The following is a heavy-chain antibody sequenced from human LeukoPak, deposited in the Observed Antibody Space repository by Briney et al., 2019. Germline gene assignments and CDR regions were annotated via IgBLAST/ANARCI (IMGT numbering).Heavy chain of an antibody. CDR1: GYTFTSYD. D-gene: IGHD4-17*01. Sequence: GASVKVSCKASGYTFTSYDINWVRQATGQGREWMGWMNPNSGNTGYAQKFQGRVTMTRNTSISTAYMELSSLRSEDTAVYYCARRSGAAYGDYVLLDYWGQGTLVTVSS. CDR3: ARRSGAAYGDYVLLDY. J-gene: IGHJ4*02. CDR2: MNPNSGNT. V-gene: IGHV1-8*01.